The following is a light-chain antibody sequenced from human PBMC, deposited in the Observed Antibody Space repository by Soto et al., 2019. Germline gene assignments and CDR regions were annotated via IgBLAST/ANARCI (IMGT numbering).Light chain of an antibody. J-gene: IGLJ2*01. CDR2: EGT. CDR3: CSDAGSTTHVI. V-gene: IGLV2-23*01. CDR1: SSDVGTSNL. Sequence: QSALTQPASVSGSPGQSITISCTGTSSDVGTSNLASWYQQCPGKTPKLMIYEGTKRPSGVSNRFSGSKSGNTASLTISGLQADDEADYYCCSDAGSTTHVIFGGGTKLTVL.